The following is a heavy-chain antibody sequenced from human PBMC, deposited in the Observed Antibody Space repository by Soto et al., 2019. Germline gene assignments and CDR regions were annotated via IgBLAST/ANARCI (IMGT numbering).Heavy chain of an antibody. CDR3: AKALAYCSGGSCYWYFDL. CDR1: GFTFSSYA. J-gene: IGHJ2*01. V-gene: IGHV3-23*01. CDR2: ISGSGGST. D-gene: IGHD2-15*01. Sequence: PGGSLRLSCAASGFTFSSYAMSWVRQAPGKGLEWVSAISGSGGSTYYADSVKGRFTISRDNSKNTLYLQMNSLRAEDTAVYYCAKALAYCSGGSCYWYFDLWGRGTLVTVSS.